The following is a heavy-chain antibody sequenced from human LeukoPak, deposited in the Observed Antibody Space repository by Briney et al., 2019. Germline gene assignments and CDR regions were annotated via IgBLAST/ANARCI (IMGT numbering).Heavy chain of an antibody. D-gene: IGHD3-3*01. CDR1: GFAFGDYA. Sequence: GGSLRLSCTASGFAFGDYAMSWVLQAPGKGLEWVGFIRSKAYGGTTEYAASVKGRFTISRDDSKSIAYLQMNSLKTEDTAVYYCTRSYYDFWSGRSPNWFDPWGQGTLVTVSS. J-gene: IGHJ5*02. CDR2: IRSKAYGGTT. CDR3: TRSYYDFWSGRSPNWFDP. V-gene: IGHV3-49*04.